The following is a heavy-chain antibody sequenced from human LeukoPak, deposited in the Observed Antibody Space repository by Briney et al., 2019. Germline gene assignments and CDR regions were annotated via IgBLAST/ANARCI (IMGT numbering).Heavy chain of an antibody. CDR1: GFIFSTYE. CDR2: ISSSSSII. D-gene: IGHD3-22*01. Sequence: PGGSLRLSCTASGFIFSTYEMNWVRQAPGKGLEWVSYISSSSSIISFVDSVKGRFTISRDNAKNSLYLQMNSLRAEDTAVYYCARGRSGFLFDFWGQGTLVTVSS. J-gene: IGHJ4*02. V-gene: IGHV3-48*03. CDR3: ARGRSGFLFDF.